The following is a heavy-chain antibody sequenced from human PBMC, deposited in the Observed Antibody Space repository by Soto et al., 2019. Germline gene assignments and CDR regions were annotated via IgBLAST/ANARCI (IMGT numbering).Heavy chain of an antibody. CDR3: ARLPRSYYYDSSGFYGMDV. D-gene: IGHD3-22*01. V-gene: IGHV4-59*01. CDR1: GGSISSYY. Sequence: PETLSLTCTVSGGSISSYYWSWIRQPPGKGLEWIGYIYYSGSTNYNPSLKSRVTISVDTSKNQFSLKLSSVTAADTAVYYCARLPRSYYYDSSGFYGMDVWGQGTTVTVSS. CDR2: IYYSGST. J-gene: IGHJ6*02.